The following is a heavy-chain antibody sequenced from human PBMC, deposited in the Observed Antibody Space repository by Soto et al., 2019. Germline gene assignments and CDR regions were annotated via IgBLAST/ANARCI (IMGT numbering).Heavy chain of an antibody. J-gene: IGHJ4*02. V-gene: IGHV1-69*13. D-gene: IGHD3-3*01. CDR2: IIPIFGTA. CDR1: GGTFSGYA. Sequence: ASVKVSCKASGGTFSGYAISWVRQAPGQGLEWMGGIIPIFGTANYAQKFQGRVTITADESTSTAYMELSSLRSEDTAVYYCARMETYYDFWSGYFNYWGQGTLVTVSS. CDR3: ARMETYYDFWSGYFNY.